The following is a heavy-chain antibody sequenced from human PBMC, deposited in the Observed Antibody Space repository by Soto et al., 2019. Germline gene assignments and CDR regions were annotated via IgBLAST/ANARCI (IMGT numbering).Heavy chain of an antibody. V-gene: IGHV4-39*01. J-gene: IGHJ6*02. CDR2: IYYSGST. Sequence: SETLSLTCTFSVVSISSSSYYCGWIRQPPWKGLEWIGSIYYSGSTYYNPSLKSRVTISVDTSKNQFSLKLSSVTAADTAVYYCASLRFLEWLSPNYYGMDVWGQGTTVTVSS. CDR3: ASLRFLEWLSPNYYGMDV. D-gene: IGHD3-3*01. CDR1: VVSISSSSYY.